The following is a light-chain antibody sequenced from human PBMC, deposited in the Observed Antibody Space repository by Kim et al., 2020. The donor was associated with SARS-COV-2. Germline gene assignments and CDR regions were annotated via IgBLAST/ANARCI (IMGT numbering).Light chain of an antibody. CDR1: QRISSW. Sequence: GDRVTITCRASQRISSWLAWYQQKPGKAPKLLIYDASSLESGVPSRFSGSRSETKFTLTISSLQPDDFATYYCQQYNSYSSTFGQGTRLEIK. CDR2: DAS. J-gene: IGKJ5*01. V-gene: IGKV1-5*01. CDR3: QQYNSYSST.